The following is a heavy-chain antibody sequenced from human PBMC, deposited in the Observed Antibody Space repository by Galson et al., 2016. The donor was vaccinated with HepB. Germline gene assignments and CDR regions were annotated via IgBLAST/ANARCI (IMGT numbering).Heavy chain of an antibody. CDR2: ISNDGSDK. CDR3: ARTQRNGDELDY. J-gene: IGHJ4*02. Sequence: SLRLSCAASGFTFGGYGMTWVRQTPGQGLEWVANISNDGSDKTYADSVTGRVTISRDNAKNSQFLQMNSLSAEGTAIYYCARTQRNGDELDYWVQGTLVTVSS. CDR1: GFTFGGYG. V-gene: IGHV3-7*01. D-gene: IGHD4-17*01.